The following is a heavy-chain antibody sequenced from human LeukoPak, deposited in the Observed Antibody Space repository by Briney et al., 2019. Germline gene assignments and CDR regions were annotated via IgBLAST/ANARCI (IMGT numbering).Heavy chain of an antibody. V-gene: IGHV3-66*01. CDR3: AQDTDFYGSGRHGYFDH. Sequence: GGSLRLSCAASGLTISNNFMGWVRQAPGKGLEWVSLIYSGGSTYSADSVKGRFTISRDNSKNTLHLQMNSLRAEDTAVYYCAQDTDFYGSGRHGYFDHWGQGTLVTVSS. CDR1: GLTISNNF. D-gene: IGHD3-10*01. J-gene: IGHJ1*01. CDR2: IYSGGST.